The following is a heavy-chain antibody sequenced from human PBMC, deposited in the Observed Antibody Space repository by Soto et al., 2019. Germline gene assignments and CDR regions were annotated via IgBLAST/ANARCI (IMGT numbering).Heavy chain of an antibody. Sequence: EVQLVESGGGLVQPGGSLRLSCAASGFTFSSYWMHWVRQAPGKGLAWVSRINSDGSSTSYADSVKGRFTISRDNAKNTLYLQMNSLRAEDTAVYYCARGVDSSGYYSWYFDYWGQGTLVTVSS. D-gene: IGHD3-22*01. J-gene: IGHJ4*02. CDR3: ARGVDSSGYYSWYFDY. V-gene: IGHV3-74*01. CDR1: GFTFSSYW. CDR2: INSDGSST.